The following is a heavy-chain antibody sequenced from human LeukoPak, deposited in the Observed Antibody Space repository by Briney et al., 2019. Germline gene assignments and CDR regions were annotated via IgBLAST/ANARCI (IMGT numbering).Heavy chain of an antibody. CDR3: ARDSHRGYAFDI. CDR2: INPNSGGT. V-gene: IGHV1-2*02. Sequence: ASVKVSCKASGYTFTGYYMHWVRQAPGQGLAWMGWINPNSGGTNYAQKFQGRVTMTRDTSISTAYMELSRLRSDDTAVYYCARDSHRGYAFDIWGQGTMVTVSS. J-gene: IGHJ3*02. CDR1: GYTFTGYY. D-gene: IGHD1-1*01.